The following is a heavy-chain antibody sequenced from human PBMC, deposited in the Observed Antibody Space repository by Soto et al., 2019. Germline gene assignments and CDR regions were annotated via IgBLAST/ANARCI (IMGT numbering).Heavy chain of an antibody. CDR3: ARRIATGQLDP. CDR1: EYTFTRYT. CDR2: INPDNGNT. Sequence: ASVKVSCKASEYTFTRYTMNWVRQAPGQRLEWMGWINPDNGNTKSSQKFQDRVIITRDTSASTAYMDLSSLRSEDTAVYYCARRIATGQLDPWGQGTWVTVSS. D-gene: IGHD2-15*01. J-gene: IGHJ5*02. V-gene: IGHV1-3*01.